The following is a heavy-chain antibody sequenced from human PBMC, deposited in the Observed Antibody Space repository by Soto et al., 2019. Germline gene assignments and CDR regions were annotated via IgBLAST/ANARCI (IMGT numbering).Heavy chain of an antibody. CDR3: ARGFDP. CDR1: GFTFSSYA. V-gene: IGHV4-30-4*08. CDR2: IYYSGST. Sequence: LRLSCAASGFTFSSYAMSWVRQAPGKGLEWIGYIYYSGSTYYNPSLKSRVTISVDTSKNQFSLKLSSVTAADTAVYYCARGFDPWGQGTLVTVSS. J-gene: IGHJ5*02.